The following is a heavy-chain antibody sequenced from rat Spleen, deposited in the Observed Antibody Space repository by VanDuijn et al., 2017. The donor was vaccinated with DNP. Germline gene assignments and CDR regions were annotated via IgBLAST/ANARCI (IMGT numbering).Heavy chain of an antibody. CDR3: TSNPHIRTAAPFDY. D-gene: IGHD3-8*01. J-gene: IGHJ2*01. Sequence: EVQLVESGGGPVQPGRSLKLSCVASGFIFSNYWMTWIRQAPGKGLEWVASLTNSGDSSYYSDSVKGRFSIPRDNAKSTLYLQVNSLRSEDTANYYCTSNPHIRTAAPFDYWGQGVMVTGSS. CDR1: GFIFSNYW. CDR2: LTNSGDSS. V-gene: IGHV5-31*01.